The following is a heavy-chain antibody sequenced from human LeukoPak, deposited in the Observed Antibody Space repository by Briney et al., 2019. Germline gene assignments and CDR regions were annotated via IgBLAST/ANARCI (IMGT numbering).Heavy chain of an antibody. J-gene: IGHJ4*02. V-gene: IGHV3-21*01. CDR2: ISSSSSYI. D-gene: IGHD3-22*01. CDR3: ARDLRSSGYYAFDY. CDR1: GFTFNSYS. Sequence: GGSLRLSCAASGFTFNSYSMNWVRQAPGKGLEWASCISSSSSYIYYADSVKGRFTTSRDNAKNSLYLQMNSLRAEDTAVYYCARDLRSSGYYAFDYWGQGTLVTVSS.